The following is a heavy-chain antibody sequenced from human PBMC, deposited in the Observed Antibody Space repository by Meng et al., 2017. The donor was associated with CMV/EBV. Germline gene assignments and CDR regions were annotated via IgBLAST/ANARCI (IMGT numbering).Heavy chain of an antibody. D-gene: IGHD3-22*01. Sequence: GGSLRLSCTASGFTFGDYAMSWVRQAPGKGLEWVGFIRSKAYGGTTEYAASVKGRFTISRDDSKSIAYLQMNSLKTEDTAVYYCTRDRDLYYYDSSGYYGDAFDIWGQGTMVTVS. CDR3: TRDRDLYYYDSSGYYGDAFDI. J-gene: IGHJ3*02. CDR1: GFTFGDYA. CDR2: IRSKAYGGTT. V-gene: IGHV3-49*04.